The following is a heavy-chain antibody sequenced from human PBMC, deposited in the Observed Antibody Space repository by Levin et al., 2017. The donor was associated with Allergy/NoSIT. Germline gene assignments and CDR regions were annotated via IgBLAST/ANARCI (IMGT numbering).Heavy chain of an antibody. J-gene: IGHJ4*02. CDR2: IYYSGST. Sequence: PSETLSLTCTVSGGSISSSSYYWGWIRQPPGTGLEWIGSIYYSGSTYYNPSLKSRVTISVDTSKNQFSLKLSSVTAADTAVYYCARHYDILTGYYRTDYWGQGTLVTVSS. CDR1: GGSISSSSYY. V-gene: IGHV4-39*01. CDR3: ARHYDILTGYYRTDY. D-gene: IGHD3-9*01.